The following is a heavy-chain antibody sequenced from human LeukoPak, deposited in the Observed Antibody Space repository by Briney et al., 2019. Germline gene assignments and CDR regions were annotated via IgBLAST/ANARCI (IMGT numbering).Heavy chain of an antibody. J-gene: IGHJ4*02. V-gene: IGHV3-21*01. Sequence: GGSLRLSCAASGFTFSSYSMNWVRQAPGKGLEWVSSISSSSSYIYYADSLKGRFTISRDNAKSSLYLQMNSLRAEDTAVYYCASIVYSGYDSNDFWGQGTLVTVSS. CDR1: GFTFSSYS. CDR3: ASIVYSGYDSNDF. CDR2: ISSSSSYI. D-gene: IGHD5-12*01.